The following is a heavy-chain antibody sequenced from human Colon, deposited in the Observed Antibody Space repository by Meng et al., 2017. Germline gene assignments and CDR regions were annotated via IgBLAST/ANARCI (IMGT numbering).Heavy chain of an antibody. CDR1: GASVSSGNHY. D-gene: IGHD1-26*01. CDR2: VDYSGSN. CDR3: AGGPWEFDY. J-gene: IGHJ4*02. Sequence: VQLQQSGPGLLRPSETLSLPCTVSGASVSSGNHYWSWIRQPPGKGLEYIAYVDYSGSNHYNPSLKSRVTMSVDTSKKQLSLKLSSVTAADTAVYYCAGGPWEFDYWGQGTLVTVSS. V-gene: IGHV4-61*01.